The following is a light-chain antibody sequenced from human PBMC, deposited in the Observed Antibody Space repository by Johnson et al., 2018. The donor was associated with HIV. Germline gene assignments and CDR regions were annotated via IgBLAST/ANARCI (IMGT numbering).Light chain of an antibody. CDR2: END. V-gene: IGLV1-51*02. J-gene: IGLJ1*01. CDR1: SSNIGNNY. Sequence: QSVLTQPPSVSAAPGQKVTISCSGSSSNIGNNYVSWYQVLPGTAPKLLIYENDKRPSGIPDRFSGSKSGTSATLGITGLQTGDEAAYYCGTWETSLSAGGVFGTGTKVTVL. CDR3: GTWETSLSAGGV.